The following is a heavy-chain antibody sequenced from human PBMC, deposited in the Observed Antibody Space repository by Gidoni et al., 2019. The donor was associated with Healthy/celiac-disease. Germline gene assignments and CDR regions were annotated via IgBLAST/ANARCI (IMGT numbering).Heavy chain of an antibody. Sequence: QVQLVVSGGGVVQPGRSLRPPFAASGCTFSSYGMYWARQGAGKGLEWVAVIGYAGSNKYYADSVKGRFTISRDNSKNTLYLQMNSLRAEDTAVYYCARGPYIVHWGQGTLVTVSS. D-gene: IGHD2-8*01. V-gene: IGHV3-33*01. CDR2: IGYAGSNK. J-gene: IGHJ4*02. CDR1: GCTFSSYG. CDR3: ARGPYIVH.